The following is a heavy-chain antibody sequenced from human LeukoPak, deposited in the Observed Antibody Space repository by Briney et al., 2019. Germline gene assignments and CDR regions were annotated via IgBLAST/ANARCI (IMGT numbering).Heavy chain of an antibody. V-gene: IGHV4-59*08. D-gene: IGHD6-19*01. Sequence: SETLSLTCTVSGGSLSSYYWSWIRQPPGKGLEWIGYIYYSGSTNYNPSLKSRVTISVDTSNNQFSLKLSSVTAADTAVYYCASTYNSSPSFDYWGQGTLVTVSS. CDR1: GGSLSSYY. CDR2: IYYSGST. CDR3: ASTYNSSPSFDY. J-gene: IGHJ4*02.